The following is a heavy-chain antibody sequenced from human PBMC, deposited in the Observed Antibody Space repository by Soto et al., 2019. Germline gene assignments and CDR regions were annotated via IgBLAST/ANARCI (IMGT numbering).Heavy chain of an antibody. CDR1: GFSLSTRGVG. CDR3: AQKGGGDRILDY. Sequence: QITLKESGPTLVKPTQTLTLTCTFSGFSLSTRGVGVGWIRQPPGKALEWLAIIYWDDDKRYSPSLKSRLTITKDTSKNQVVLTMTKMDPVDTAPYYCAQKGGGDRILDYWGQGTLVTVSS. D-gene: IGHD3-16*01. CDR2: IYWDDDK. V-gene: IGHV2-5*02. J-gene: IGHJ4*02.